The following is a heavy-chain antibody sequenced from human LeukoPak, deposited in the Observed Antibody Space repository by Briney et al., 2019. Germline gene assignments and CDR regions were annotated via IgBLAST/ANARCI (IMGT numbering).Heavy chain of an antibody. V-gene: IGHV3-23*01. CDR2: ISASGGST. Sequence: GGSLRLSCAASGFTFSSYWIHWVRQAPGKGLEWVSTISASGGSTYYADSVQGRFTISRDNSKNTLYLQMNSLRAEDTALYYCAKDYNGYDSYWGQGTLVTVSS. CDR3: AKDYNGYDSY. D-gene: IGHD5-12*01. J-gene: IGHJ4*02. CDR1: GFTFSSYW.